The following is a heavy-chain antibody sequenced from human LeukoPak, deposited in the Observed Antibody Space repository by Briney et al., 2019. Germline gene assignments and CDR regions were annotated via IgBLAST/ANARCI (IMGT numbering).Heavy chain of an antibody. CDR3: ANQAYSSFDY. V-gene: IGHV3-33*06. CDR1: GFTFSSYG. J-gene: IGHJ4*02. Sequence: PGRSLRLSCAASGFTFSSYGMHWVRQAPGKGLKWVAVIWYDGSNKYYADSVKGRCTISRDNSKNTLYLQMNSLRVEDTAVYFCANQAYSSFDYWGQGTLVTVSS. D-gene: IGHD4-11*01. CDR2: IWYDGSNK.